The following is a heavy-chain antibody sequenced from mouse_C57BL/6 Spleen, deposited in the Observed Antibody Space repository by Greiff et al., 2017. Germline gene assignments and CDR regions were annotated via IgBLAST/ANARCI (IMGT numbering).Heavy chain of an antibody. V-gene: IGHV7-3*01. CDR2: IRNKANGYTT. D-gene: IGHD3-2*02. J-gene: IGHJ3*01. CDR1: GFTFTDYY. CDR3: AREGSSGFAY. Sequence: DVMLVESGGGLVQPGGSLSLSCAASGFTFTDYYMSWVRQPPGKALEWLGFIRNKANGYTTEYSASVKGRFTISRDNSQSILYLQMNALRAEDSATYYCAREGSSGFAYWGQGTLVTVSA.